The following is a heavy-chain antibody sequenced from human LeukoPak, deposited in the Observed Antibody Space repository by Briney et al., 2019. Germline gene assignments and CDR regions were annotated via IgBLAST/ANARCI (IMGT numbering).Heavy chain of an antibody. J-gene: IGHJ4*02. V-gene: IGHV4-34*01. CDR2: INHSGST. Sequence: PSETLSLTCAVYGGSFSGYYWSWIRQPPGKGLEWIGEINHSGSTNYNPSLKSRVTISVDTSKNQFSLKLSSVTAADTAVYFCARARRLVHDTSFYLESWGQGTLVTVSS. CDR3: ARARRLVHDTSFYLES. D-gene: IGHD1-1*01. CDR1: GGSFSGYY.